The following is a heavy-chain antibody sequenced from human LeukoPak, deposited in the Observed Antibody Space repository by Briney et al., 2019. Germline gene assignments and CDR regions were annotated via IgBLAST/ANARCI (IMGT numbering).Heavy chain of an antibody. D-gene: IGHD6-13*01. J-gene: IGHJ5*02. CDR1: GGSFSGYY. CDR2: INHSGST. CDR3: ARDRQLVHNWFDP. V-gene: IGHV4-34*01. Sequence: PSETLSLTCAVYGGSFSGYYWSWIRQPPGKGLEWIGEINHSGSTNYNPSLKSRVTISVDTSKNQFSLKLSSVTAADTAVYYCARDRQLVHNWFDPWGQGTLVTVSS.